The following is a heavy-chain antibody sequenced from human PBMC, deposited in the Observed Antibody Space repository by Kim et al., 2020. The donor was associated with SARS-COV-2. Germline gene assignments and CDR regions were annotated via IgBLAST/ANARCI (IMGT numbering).Heavy chain of an antibody. Sequence: YADSVKGRFTISRDNSKSTLYLQMNSLRAEDTAVYYCAKDLVDEDYGDSPWGQGTLVTVSS. J-gene: IGHJ5*02. V-gene: IGHV3-30*02. D-gene: IGHD4-17*01. CDR3: AKDLVDEDYGDSP.